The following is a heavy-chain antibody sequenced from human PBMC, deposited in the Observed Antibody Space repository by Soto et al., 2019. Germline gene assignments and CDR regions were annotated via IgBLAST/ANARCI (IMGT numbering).Heavy chain of an antibody. D-gene: IGHD3-3*01. J-gene: IGHJ4*02. CDR1: GFTFSSYA. V-gene: IGHV3-30*01. CDR2: ISYDGSNK. Sequence: GGSLRLSCAASGFTFSSYAMHWVRQAPGKRLERVAVISYDGSNKYYADSVKGRFTISRDNSKNTLYLQMNSLRAEDTAVYYCARDVHDFWSGYYSLLVAYYFDYWGQGTLVTVSS. CDR3: ARDVHDFWSGYYSLLVAYYFDY.